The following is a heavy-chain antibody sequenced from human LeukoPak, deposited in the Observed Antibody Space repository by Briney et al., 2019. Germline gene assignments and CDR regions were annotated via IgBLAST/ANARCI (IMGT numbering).Heavy chain of an antibody. D-gene: IGHD5-12*01. CDR2: INKDGSDT. J-gene: IGHJ4*02. V-gene: IGHV3-74*01. CDR3: ARGYRGPDF. Sequence: GGSLRLSCAASGFTFSTYAMSWVRKVQGKGLVWVSRINKDGSDTRYADSVKGRFTISRDNAKSTLDLQMNSLRAEDTAVYYCARGYRGPDFWGQGTLVTVSS. CDR1: GFTFSTYA.